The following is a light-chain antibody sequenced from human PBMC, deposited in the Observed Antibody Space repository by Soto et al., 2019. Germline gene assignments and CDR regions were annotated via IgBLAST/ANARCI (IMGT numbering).Light chain of an antibody. V-gene: IGKV4-1*01. CDR2: WAS. J-gene: IGKJ3*01. Sequence: DIVMTQSPDSLAVSLGERATINCKSSQSVLYSSNNKNYLAWYQQKPGQPPKLLIYWASTRESGVPDRFSGSGSGTDFTLTISSLQAEDVAVYYCQQYWLPIFTFGPGTKVDIK. CDR3: QQYWLPIFT. CDR1: QSVLYSSNNKNY.